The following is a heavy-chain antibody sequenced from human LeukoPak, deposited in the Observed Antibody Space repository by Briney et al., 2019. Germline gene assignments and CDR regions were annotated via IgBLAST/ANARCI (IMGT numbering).Heavy chain of an antibody. D-gene: IGHD5-18*01. J-gene: IGHJ4*02. CDR2: ISSSSSYI. V-gene: IGHV3-21*01. Sequence: GGSLRLSCAASGFTFSSYSMNWVCQAPGKGLEWVSSISSSSSYIYYADSVKGRFTISRDNAKNSLYLQMNSLRAEDTAVYYCARDVGGYSYGSFDYWGQGTLVTVSS. CDR3: ARDVGGYSYGSFDY. CDR1: GFTFSSYS.